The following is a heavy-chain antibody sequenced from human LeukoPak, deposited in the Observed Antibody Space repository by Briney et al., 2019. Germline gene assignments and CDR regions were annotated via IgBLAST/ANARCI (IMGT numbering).Heavy chain of an antibody. CDR1: EFTVSRNY. V-gene: IGHV3-53*01. J-gene: IGHJ4*02. CDR3: TRDQMNY. CDR2: IFSNGDT. Sequence: GGSLRLSCTASEFTVSRNYMLWVRQAPGKGLEWVSLIFSNGDTHYADSVKGRFTTSRDTSKNTVSLQMNSLRVEDTAMYYCTRDQMNYWGQGTLVTVSS. D-gene: IGHD5-24*01.